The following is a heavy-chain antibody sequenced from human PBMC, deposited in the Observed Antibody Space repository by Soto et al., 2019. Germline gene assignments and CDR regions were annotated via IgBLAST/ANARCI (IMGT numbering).Heavy chain of an antibody. CDR3: AGLRWVRGVINRYGMDV. J-gene: IGHJ6*02. CDR2: IIPIFGTA. Sequence: QVQLVQSGAEVKKPGSSVKVSCKASGGTFSSYAISWVRQAPGQGLEWMGGIIPIFGTANYAQNFQGRVTITADEPTSTAYMELSSLRSEATAVYYCAGLRWVRGVINRYGMDVWGQGTTVTVSS. D-gene: IGHD3-10*01. V-gene: IGHV1-69*01. CDR1: GGTFSSYA.